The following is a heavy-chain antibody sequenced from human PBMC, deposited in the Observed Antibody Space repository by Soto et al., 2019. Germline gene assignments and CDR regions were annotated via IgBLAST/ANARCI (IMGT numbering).Heavy chain of an antibody. J-gene: IGHJ4*02. D-gene: IGHD6-19*01. Sequence: EVQLVESGGGLVQPGGSLRLSCAASGFRFNIYSMYWVRQAPGKGLEWSAYITSDTNTIKYADSVKGRFTISRDNARNLVYLQMNSLRDEDTAVYYCARSVEGHFDYWGQGTVVTVSS. V-gene: IGHV3-48*02. CDR1: GFRFNIYS. CDR2: ITSDTNTI. CDR3: ARSVEGHFDY.